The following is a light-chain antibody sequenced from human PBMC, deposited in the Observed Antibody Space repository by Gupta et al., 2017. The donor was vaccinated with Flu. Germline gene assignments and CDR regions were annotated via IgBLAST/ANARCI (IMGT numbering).Light chain of an antibody. V-gene: IGLV2-14*01. CDR2: EVS. J-gene: IGLJ1*01. CDR1: SSDVGGYNY. Sequence: SALTPPAFVAGPTGPSTTSCCAGTSSDVGGYNYVSWYQQHPGKAPKLMIYEVSNRPSGVSNRFSGSKSGNTASLTISGLQAEDEADYYCSSYTSSSTLVFGTGTKVTVL. CDR3: SSYTSSSTLV.